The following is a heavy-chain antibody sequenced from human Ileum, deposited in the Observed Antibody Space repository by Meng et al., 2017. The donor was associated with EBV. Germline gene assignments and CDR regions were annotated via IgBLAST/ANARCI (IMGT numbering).Heavy chain of an antibody. Sequence: QVQRLGSGPGLVTPSGTLSLSCAVSGDSVSGSDWWSWVRQPPGKGLEWIGEVYHDGATNYHPSLKSRVTISLDKSKNEVNLHLNSLTAADTAVYFCARSSPIVRGLDYWGQGTLVTVSS. CDR2: VYHDGAT. CDR3: ARSSPIVRGLDY. CDR1: GDSVSGSDW. J-gene: IGHJ4*02. D-gene: IGHD3-10*01. V-gene: IGHV4-4*02.